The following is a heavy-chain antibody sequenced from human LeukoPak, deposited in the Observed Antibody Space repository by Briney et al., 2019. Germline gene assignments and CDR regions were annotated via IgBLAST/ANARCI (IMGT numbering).Heavy chain of an antibody. CDR2: ILYNGST. CDR3: ARGTAAAGGNWFDP. V-gene: IGHV4-59*02. J-gene: IGHJ5*02. D-gene: IGHD6-13*01. Sequence: SETLSLTCTVSGGSVFGYYWSWIRQPPGKGLEWVGYILYNGSTNYNPSLKSRVTISVDTSMNQFSLKLSSVTAADTAVYYCARGTAAAGGNWFDPWGQGTLVTVSS. CDR1: GGSVFGYY.